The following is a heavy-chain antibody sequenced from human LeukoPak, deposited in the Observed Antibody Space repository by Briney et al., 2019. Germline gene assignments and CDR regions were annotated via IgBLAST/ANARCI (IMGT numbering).Heavy chain of an antibody. CDR3: AREPAYCGGDCYRDAFDI. J-gene: IGHJ3*02. CDR2: IWYDGSNK. CDR1: GFTFSSYG. D-gene: IGHD2-21*02. Sequence: SGGSLRLSCAASGFTFSSYGMHWVRQAPGKGLEWVAVIWYDGSNKYYADSVKGRFTISRDNSKNTLYLQINSLRAEDTAVYYCAREPAYCGGDCYRDAFDIWGQGTMVTVSS. V-gene: IGHV3-33*01.